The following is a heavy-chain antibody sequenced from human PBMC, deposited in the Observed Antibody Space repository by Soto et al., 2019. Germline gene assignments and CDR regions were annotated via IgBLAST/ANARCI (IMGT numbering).Heavy chain of an antibody. D-gene: IGHD3-3*01. CDR3: ARGRSHFGVVVPVYDF. V-gene: IGHV4-34*01. Sequence: PSETLSLTCAVYGGSFSDYYWSWIRHSPGKGLERIGEVLHSGNTSYHPSFKSRVTVSVDTSKNQFSLRLTSVTAADTAVYYCARGRSHFGVVVPVYDFWGQGTQVTVSS. CDR2: VLHSGNT. CDR1: GGSFSDYY. J-gene: IGHJ4*02.